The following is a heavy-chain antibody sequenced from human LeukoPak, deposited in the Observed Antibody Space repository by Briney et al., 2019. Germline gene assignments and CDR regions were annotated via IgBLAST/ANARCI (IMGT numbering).Heavy chain of an antibody. V-gene: IGHV1-2*02. D-gene: IGHD6-19*01. CDR3: ERPTVATIDWFDP. Sequence: ASVKVSCKASGYTFTGFYMHWVRQAPGQGLEWMGWINPNSGDTNYAQKFQGRVTMTRDTSISTAYMELSRLRSDDTAVYYCERPTVATIDWFDPWGQGTLVTVSS. J-gene: IGHJ5*02. CDR1: GYTFTGFY. CDR2: INPNSGDT.